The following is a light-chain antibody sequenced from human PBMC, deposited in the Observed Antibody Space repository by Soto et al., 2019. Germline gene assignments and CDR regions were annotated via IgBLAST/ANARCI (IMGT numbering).Light chain of an antibody. V-gene: IGKV1-8*01. CDR3: QQYSSYPVT. CDR1: QSISSS. CDR2: AAS. J-gene: IGKJ1*01. Sequence: AIRMTQSPSSFSASTGDRVTITCRASQSISSSLAWYQQKPGKAPKLLIYAASTLQTGVPSRFSGSGSGTDFTLTISCLQSEDFAIYSCQQYSSYPVTFGQGTEVEIK.